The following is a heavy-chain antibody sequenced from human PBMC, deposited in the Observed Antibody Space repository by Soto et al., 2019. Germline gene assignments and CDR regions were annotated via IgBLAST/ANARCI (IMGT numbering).Heavy chain of an antibody. Sequence: GGSLRLSCAASGFTVDDYAMHWVRQAPGKGLEWVSGISWSSETIDYADSVKGRFTISRDNAKSSLFLQMNSLRPDDTALYYCAKDMKWGGMTTIHYFDSWGQGTLVTVSS. CDR3: AKDMKWGGMTTIHYFDS. J-gene: IGHJ4*02. CDR2: ISWSSETI. CDR1: GFTVDDYA. V-gene: IGHV3-9*01. D-gene: IGHD4-17*01.